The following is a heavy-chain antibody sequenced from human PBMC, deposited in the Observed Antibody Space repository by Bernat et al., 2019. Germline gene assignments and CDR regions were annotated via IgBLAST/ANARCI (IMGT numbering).Heavy chain of an antibody. CDR1: GFTFSSYG. J-gene: IGHJ6*02. D-gene: IGHD2-15*01. CDR2: ISYDGSNK. V-gene: IGHV3-30*18. Sequence: QVQLVESGGGVVQPGRSLRLSCAASGFTFSSYGMHWVRQAPGKGLEWVAVISYDGSNKYYADSVKGRFTISRDNSQDTLYLQMNSLRAEDTAVYYCAKDTGVVAATPYYYGMDVWGQGTTVTVSS. CDR3: AKDTGVVAATPYYYGMDV.